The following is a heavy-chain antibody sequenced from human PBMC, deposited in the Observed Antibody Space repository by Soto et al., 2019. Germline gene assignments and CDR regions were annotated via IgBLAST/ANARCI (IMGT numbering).Heavy chain of an antibody. CDR3: ARVLGQYDFWSGYNFDY. CDR2: IYYSGST. Sequence: PSETLSLTCTVSGGSISSGDYYWSWIRQPPGKGLEWIGYIYYSGSTYYNPSLKSRVTISVDTSKNQFSLKLSSVTAADTAVYYCARVLGQYDFWSGYNFDYWGQGTLVTVSS. D-gene: IGHD3-3*01. V-gene: IGHV4-30-4*01. J-gene: IGHJ4*02. CDR1: GGSISSGDYY.